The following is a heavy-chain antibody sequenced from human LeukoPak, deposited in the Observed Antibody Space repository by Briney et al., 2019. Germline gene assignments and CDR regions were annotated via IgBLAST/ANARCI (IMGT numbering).Heavy chain of an antibody. Sequence: GGSLRLSCEGSGFTFSNYWMGWVRQAPGKGLQWVANIKQDGSEKYYVDSVKGRFTISRDNAKNSVYLQMNSLRVEDTAVYYCARRGLPDVWGKGTTVTVSS. CDR2: IKQDGSEK. D-gene: IGHD2-15*01. J-gene: IGHJ6*03. CDR3: ARRGLPDV. CDR1: GFTFSNYW. V-gene: IGHV3-7*01.